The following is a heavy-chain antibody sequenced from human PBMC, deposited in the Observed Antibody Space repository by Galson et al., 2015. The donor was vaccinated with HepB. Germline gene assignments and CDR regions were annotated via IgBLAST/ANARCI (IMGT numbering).Heavy chain of an antibody. Sequence: SLRLSCAASGFTFSSYAMHWVRQAPGKGLEWVAVISYDGSNKYYADSVKGRFTISRDNSKNTLYLQMNSLRAEDTAVYYCARDIAVAGTRRWGPYYYYYGMDVWGQGTTVTVSS. CDR2: ISYDGSNK. V-gene: IGHV3-30*04. CDR1: GFTFSSYA. J-gene: IGHJ6*02. CDR3: ARDIAVAGTRRWGPYYYYYGMDV. D-gene: IGHD6-19*01.